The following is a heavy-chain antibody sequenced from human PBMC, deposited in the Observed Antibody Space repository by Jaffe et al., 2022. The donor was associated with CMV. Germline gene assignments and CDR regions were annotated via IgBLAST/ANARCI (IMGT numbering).Heavy chain of an antibody. J-gene: IGHJ6*02. D-gene: IGHD4-17*01. CDR1: GFTFSSYG. CDR3: ARDRLTTVTAPRYGMDV. Sequence: QVQLVESGGGVVQPGRSLRLSCAASGFTFSSYGMHWVRQAPGKGLEWVAVIWYDGSNKYYADSVKGRFTISRDNSKNTLYLQMNSLRAEDTAVYYCARDRLTTVTAPRYGMDVWGQGTTVTVSS. CDR2: IWYDGSNK. V-gene: IGHV3-33*01.